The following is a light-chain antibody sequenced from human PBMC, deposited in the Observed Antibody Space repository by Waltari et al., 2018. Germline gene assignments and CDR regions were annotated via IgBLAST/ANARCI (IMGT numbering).Light chain of an antibody. CDR1: QGISSY. CDR3: QQYYSYPQA. V-gene: IGKV1-8*01. Sequence: AIRMTQSPSSLSASTGDRVTIPCRASQGISSYLAWYQQKPGNAPKLLIYAASTLQSGVPSRFSGSGSGTDFTLTISCLQSEDFATYYCQQYYSYPQAFGPGTKVDIK. J-gene: IGKJ3*01. CDR2: AAS.